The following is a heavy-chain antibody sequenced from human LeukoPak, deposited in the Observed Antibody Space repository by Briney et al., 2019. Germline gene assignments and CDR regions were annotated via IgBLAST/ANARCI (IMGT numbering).Heavy chain of an antibody. CDR1: GYTFTSHY. J-gene: IGHJ4*02. V-gene: IGHV1-2*02. Sequence: ASVKVSCKASGYTFTSHYMHWLRQAPGQGLEWMGWINPNSGGTNYAQKFQGRVTMTRDTSISTAYMELSRLTSDGTAVYFCASVAMVRGVITFLADWGQGTLVAVSS. CDR3: ASVAMVRGVITFLAD. D-gene: IGHD3-10*01. CDR2: INPNSGGT.